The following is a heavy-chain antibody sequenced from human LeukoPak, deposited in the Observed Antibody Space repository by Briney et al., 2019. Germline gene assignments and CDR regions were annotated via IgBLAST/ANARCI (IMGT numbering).Heavy chain of an antibody. CDR1: GGSLSGYY. CDR3: ARGRITMVRGVYNMDV. Sequence: KPSETLSLTCAVYGGSLSGYYWSWIRQPPGKGLEWIGEINHSGSTNYNPSLKSRVTISVDTSKNQFSLKLSSVTAADTAVYYCARGRITMVRGVYNMDVWGKGTTVTVSS. V-gene: IGHV4-34*01. CDR2: INHSGST. D-gene: IGHD3-10*01. J-gene: IGHJ6*03.